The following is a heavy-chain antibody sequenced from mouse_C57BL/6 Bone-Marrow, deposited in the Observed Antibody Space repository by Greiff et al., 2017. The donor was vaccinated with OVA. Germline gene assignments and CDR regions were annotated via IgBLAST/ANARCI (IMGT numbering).Heavy chain of an antibody. CDR3: AITTVVAPFDY. V-gene: IGHV1-64*01. Sequence: VQLQQSGPELVKPGASVKLSCTASGYTFPSYWMHWVKQRPGQGLEWIGMIHPNSGSTNYNEKFKSKATLTVDKSSSTAYMQLSSLTSEDSAVYYCAITTVVAPFDYWGQGTTLTVSS. CDR1: GYTFPSYW. CDR2: IHPNSGST. D-gene: IGHD1-1*01. J-gene: IGHJ2*01.